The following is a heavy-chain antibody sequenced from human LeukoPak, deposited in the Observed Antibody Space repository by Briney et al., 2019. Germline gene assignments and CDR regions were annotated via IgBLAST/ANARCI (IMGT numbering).Heavy chain of an antibody. Sequence: GESLRISCKGSGYRFTRYWIAWVRQMPGKGLQWMGIIDPGDSETRFSPSFQGQVTITADKSISTAYLQWSSLKASDTAMYYCARLNDGFDIWGQGAMVIVSS. CDR3: ARLNDGFDI. V-gene: IGHV5-51*01. J-gene: IGHJ3*02. CDR1: GYRFTRYW. CDR2: IDPGDSET.